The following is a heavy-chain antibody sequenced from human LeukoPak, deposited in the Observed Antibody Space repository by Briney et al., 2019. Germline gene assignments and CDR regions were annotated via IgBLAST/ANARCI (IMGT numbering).Heavy chain of an antibody. Sequence: ASVKVSCKSSGYSFTSYSITWVRQAPGQGLEWMGWINTNTGNPTYAQGFTGRFVFSLDTSVSTAYLQISSLKAEDTAVYYCARGDEVGPTSTWGQGTLVTVSS. CDR3: ARGDEVGPTST. CDR1: GYSFTSYS. D-gene: IGHD1-26*01. V-gene: IGHV7-4-1*02. J-gene: IGHJ4*02. CDR2: INTNTGNP.